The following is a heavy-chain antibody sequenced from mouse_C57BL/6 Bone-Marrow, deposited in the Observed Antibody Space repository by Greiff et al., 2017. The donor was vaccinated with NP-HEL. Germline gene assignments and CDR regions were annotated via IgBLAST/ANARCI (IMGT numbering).Heavy chain of an antibody. CDR2: ISDGGSYT. CDR1: GFTFSSYA. CDR3: ARVGIDYGYEGAYYYAMDY. Sequence: EVMLVESGGGLVKPGWSLKLSCAASGFTFSSYAMSWVRQTPEKRLEWVATISDGGSYTYYPDNVKGRFTISRDNAKNNLYLQMSHLKSEDTAMYYCARVGIDYGYEGAYYYAMDYWGQGTSVTVAS. J-gene: IGHJ4*01. D-gene: IGHD2-2*01. V-gene: IGHV5-4*03.